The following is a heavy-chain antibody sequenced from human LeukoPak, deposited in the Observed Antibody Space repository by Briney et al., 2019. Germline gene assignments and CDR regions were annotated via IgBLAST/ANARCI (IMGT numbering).Heavy chain of an antibody. CDR1: GFTFSDSY. V-gene: IGHV3-7*01. J-gene: IGHJ4*02. D-gene: IGHD3-22*01. CDR3: ASGYDSSGYSSGY. CDR2: IKQDGSEK. Sequence: GGSLRLSCAASGFTFSDSYMSWIRQVPGKGLEWVANIKQDGSEKYYVDSVKGRFTISRDNAKNSLYLQMNSLRAEDTAVYYCASGYDSSGYSSGYWGQGTLVTVPS.